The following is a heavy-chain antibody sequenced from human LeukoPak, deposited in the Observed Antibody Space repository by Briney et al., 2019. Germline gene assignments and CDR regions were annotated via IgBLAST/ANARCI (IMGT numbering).Heavy chain of an antibody. J-gene: IGHJ5*02. V-gene: IGHV3-30*04. CDR3: ARDMTGSHNWFDP. D-gene: IGHD3-9*01. Sequence: GGSLRLSCAASGFTFSSYAMHWVRQAPGKGLEWVVVISYDGSNKYYADSVKGRFTISRDNSKNTLYLQMNSLRAEDTAVYYCARDMTGSHNWFDPWGQGTLVTVSS. CDR2: ISYDGSNK. CDR1: GFTFSSYA.